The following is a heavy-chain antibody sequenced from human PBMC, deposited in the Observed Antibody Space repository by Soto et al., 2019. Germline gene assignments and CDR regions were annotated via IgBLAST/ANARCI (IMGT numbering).Heavy chain of an antibody. CDR3: ARNLPDCGGYCYHFQH. V-gene: IGHV1-46*01. D-gene: IGHD2-21*02. CDR2: INPSGGST. Sequence: ASVKVSCKASGYTFTSYYMHWVRQAPGQGLEWMGIINPSGGSTSYAQKFQGRVTMTRDTSTSPVYMELSSLRSEDTAVYYCARNLPDCGGYCYHFQHWGQGTLVTVSS. CDR1: GYTFTSYY. J-gene: IGHJ1*01.